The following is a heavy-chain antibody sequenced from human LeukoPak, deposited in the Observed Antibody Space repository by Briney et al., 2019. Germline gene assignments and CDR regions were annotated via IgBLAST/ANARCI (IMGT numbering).Heavy chain of an antibody. CDR3: AKDQNIWFGELLNWFDP. CDR2: ISGDGGST. D-gene: IGHD3-10*01. J-gene: IGHJ5*02. V-gene: IGHV3-43*02. Sequence: GGSLRLSCAASGFTFDDYAMHWVRQAPGKGLEWVSLISGDGGSTYYADSVKGRFTISRDNSKNSLYLQTNSLRTEDTALYYCAKDQNIWFGELLNWFDPWGQGTLVTVSS. CDR1: GFTFDDYA.